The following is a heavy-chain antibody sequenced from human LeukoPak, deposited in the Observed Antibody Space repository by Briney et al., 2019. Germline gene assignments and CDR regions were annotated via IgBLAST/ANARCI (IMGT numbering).Heavy chain of an antibody. V-gene: IGHV4-59*01. CDR3: ARGIVGASYYYYMDV. Sequence: PSETLSLTCTVSGGSISSYYWSWIRQPPGKGLDWIGYIYYSGSTNYNPSLKSRVTISVDTSKNQFSLKLSSVTAADTAVYYCARGIVGASYYYYMDVWGKGTTVTVSS. CDR2: IYYSGST. J-gene: IGHJ6*03. CDR1: GGSISSYY. D-gene: IGHD1-26*01.